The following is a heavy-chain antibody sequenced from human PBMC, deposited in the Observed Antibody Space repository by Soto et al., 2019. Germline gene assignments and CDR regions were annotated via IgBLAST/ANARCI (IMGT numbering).Heavy chain of an antibody. CDR1: GFTVSSNY. D-gene: IGHD3-9*01. J-gene: IGHJ5*02. V-gene: IGHV3-53*01. Sequence: GESLKISCAASGFTVSSNYMSWVRQAPGKGLEWVSVIYSGGSTYYADSVKGRFTISRDNSKNTLYLQMNSLRAEDTAVYYCARDLAHGDWLLLGFDPWGQGTLVTVSS. CDR2: IYSGGST. CDR3: ARDLAHGDWLLLGFDP.